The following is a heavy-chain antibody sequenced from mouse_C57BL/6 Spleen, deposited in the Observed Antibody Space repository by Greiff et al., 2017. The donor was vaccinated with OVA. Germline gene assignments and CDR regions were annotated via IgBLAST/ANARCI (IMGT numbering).Heavy chain of an antibody. V-gene: IGHV3-6*01. D-gene: IGHD1-1*01. J-gene: IGHJ1*03. CDR2: ISYDGSN. Sequence: EVKVEESGPGLVKPSQSLSLTCSVTGYSITSGYYWNWIRQFPGNKLEWMGYISYDGSNNYNPSLKNRISITRDTSKNQFFLKLNSVTTEDTATYYCARWWYYGSSLYWYFDVWGTGTTVTVSS. CDR1: GYSITSGYY. CDR3: ARWWYYGSSLYWYFDV.